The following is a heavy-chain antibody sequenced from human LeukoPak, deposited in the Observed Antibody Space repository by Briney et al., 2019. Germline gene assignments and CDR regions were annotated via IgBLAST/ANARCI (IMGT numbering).Heavy chain of an antibody. CDR2: IYYSGST. J-gene: IGHJ4*02. CDR3: ARSPVLRYFDWLFFDY. V-gene: IGHV4-59*01. CDR1: GGSISSYY. D-gene: IGHD3-9*01. Sequence: PSETLSLTCTVSGGSISSYYWSWIRQPPGKGLEWIGYIYYSGSTNYNPSLKSRVTISVDTSKNQFSLKLSSVTAADTAVYYCARSPVLRYFDWLFFDYWGQGTLVTVSS.